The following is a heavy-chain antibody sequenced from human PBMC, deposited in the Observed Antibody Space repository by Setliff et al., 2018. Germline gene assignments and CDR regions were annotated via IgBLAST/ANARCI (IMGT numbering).Heavy chain of an antibody. D-gene: IGHD3-10*01. CDR2: INRYGST. Sequence: PSETLSLTCAVYDGSFSDYYWSWIRQPPGKGLEWIGEINRYGSTSYKSSLKSRVTISVDTSKTQFSLKLSSVTAADTAVYYCARRWNFGPYGSGIHDGFDMWGQGTMVTVSS. V-gene: IGHV4-34*01. CDR1: DGSFSDYY. CDR3: ARRWNFGPYGSGIHDGFDM. J-gene: IGHJ3*02.